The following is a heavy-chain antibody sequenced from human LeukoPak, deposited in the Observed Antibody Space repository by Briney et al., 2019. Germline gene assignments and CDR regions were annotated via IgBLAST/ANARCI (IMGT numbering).Heavy chain of an antibody. V-gene: IGHV4-59*01. Sequence: SETLSLTCTVSGGSISSYYWSWLRQPPGKGLEWIGYIYYSGSTNYNPSLKSRVTISVDTSKNQFSLKLSSVTAADTAVYYCARWRQTYEGRDWNYVFDYWGQGTLVTVSS. CDR3: ARWRQTYEGRDWNYVFDY. CDR1: GGSISSYY. J-gene: IGHJ4*02. D-gene: IGHD1-7*01. CDR2: IYYSGST.